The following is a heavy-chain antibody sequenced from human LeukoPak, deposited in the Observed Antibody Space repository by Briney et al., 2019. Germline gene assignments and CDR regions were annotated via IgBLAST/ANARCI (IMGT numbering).Heavy chain of an antibody. Sequence: GGSLRLSCAASGFTFDDYGMSWVRQAPGKGLEWVSGINWNGGSTGYADSVKGRFTISRDNAKNSLYLQMNSLRAEDTAVYYCARGAGSGYEMYDYYYYYMDVWGKGTTVTVSS. CDR2: INWNGGST. CDR1: GFTFDDYG. J-gene: IGHJ6*03. D-gene: IGHD5-12*01. CDR3: ARGAGSGYEMYDYYYYYMDV. V-gene: IGHV3-20*04.